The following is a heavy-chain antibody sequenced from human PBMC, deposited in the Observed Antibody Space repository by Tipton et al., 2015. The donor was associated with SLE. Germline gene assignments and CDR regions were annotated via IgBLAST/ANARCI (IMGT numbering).Heavy chain of an antibody. CDR3: AKGTFLGYCSSTSCYEDYYYGMDV. CDR1: GFTFSNYA. CDR2: IVGSGTTT. Sequence: SLRLSCAASGFTFSNYAMIWVRQAPGKGLEWVSGIVGSGTTTYSADSVKGRFTISRDNSKNTLYLQMNSLRAEDTTVYYCAKGTFLGYCSSTSCYEDYYYGMDVWGQGMLVTVSS. D-gene: IGHD2-2*01. V-gene: IGHV3-23*01. J-gene: IGHJ6*02.